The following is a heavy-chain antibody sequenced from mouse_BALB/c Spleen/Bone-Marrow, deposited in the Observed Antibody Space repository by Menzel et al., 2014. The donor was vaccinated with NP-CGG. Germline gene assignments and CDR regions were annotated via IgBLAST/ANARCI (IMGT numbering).Heavy chain of an antibody. CDR1: GFTFTDYY. CDR3: ARDKERVFFDY. V-gene: IGHV7-3*02. J-gene: IGHJ2*01. Sequence: EVQGVESGGGLVQPGGSLRLSCATSGFTFTDYYMNWVRQPPGKALEWLGFIRIKANGYTTEYSASVKSRFTISRDNSQNILYLQMNTLRADDSATYYCARDKERVFFDYWGQGTTLTVSS. CDR2: IRIKANGYTT.